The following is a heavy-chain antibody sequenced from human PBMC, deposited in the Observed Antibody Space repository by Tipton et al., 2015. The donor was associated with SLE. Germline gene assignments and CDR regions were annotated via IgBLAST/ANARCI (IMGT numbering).Heavy chain of an antibody. CDR1: GGTFSRYA. CDR3: ARGYCSSTSCPYYYYYMDV. CDR2: ITPIFNTA. Sequence: QLVQSGGEVKKPGSSVKVSCKASGGTFSRYAINWVRQAPGQRLEWMGGITPIFNTAKYAQRLQDRVTMTTDTSTSTAYMELRSLRSDDTAVYYCARGYCSSTSCPYYYYYMDVWGKGTTVTVSS. V-gene: IGHV1-69*06. J-gene: IGHJ6*03. D-gene: IGHD2-2*01.